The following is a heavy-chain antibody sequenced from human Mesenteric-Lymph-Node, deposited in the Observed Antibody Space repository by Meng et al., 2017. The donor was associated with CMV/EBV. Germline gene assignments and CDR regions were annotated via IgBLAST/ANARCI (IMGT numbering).Heavy chain of an antibody. J-gene: IGHJ5*02. CDR3: ARETDELLVNWFDP. Sequence: ASVKVSCKASGYTFTGYYIHWVRQAPGQGLEWMGWINPKSGGTNYAQNFQGRVTMTRDTSISTAFLELRSLRSDDTAVYYCARETDELLVNWFDPWGQGTRVTVSS. V-gene: IGHV1-2*02. CDR1: GYTFTGYY. D-gene: IGHD6-6*01. CDR2: INPKSGGT.